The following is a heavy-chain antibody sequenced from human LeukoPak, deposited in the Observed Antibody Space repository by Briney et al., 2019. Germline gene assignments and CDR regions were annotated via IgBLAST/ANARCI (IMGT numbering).Heavy chain of an antibody. CDR1: GFTFSSFA. D-gene: IGHD1-7*01. V-gene: IGHV3-23*01. J-gene: IGHJ4*02. CDR2: ISGSGDNT. Sequence: GGSLRLSCAASGFTFSSFAMNWVRQAPGKGVEWVSSISGSGDNTYYADSVKGRFTISRDNSKNTLNLQMNSLRAEDTAVYHCARDRGTTRGGGLDYWGQGTLATVPS. CDR3: ARDRGTTRGGGLDY.